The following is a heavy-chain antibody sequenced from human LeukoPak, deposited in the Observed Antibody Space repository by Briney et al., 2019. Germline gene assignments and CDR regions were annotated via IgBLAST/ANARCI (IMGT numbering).Heavy chain of an antibody. V-gene: IGHV4-59*01. CDR3: ARGKALWFGELLGWSDNWFDP. CDR2: IYYSGST. D-gene: IGHD3-10*01. Sequence: SETLSLTCTVSGGSISSYYWSWIRQPPGKGLEWIGYIYYSGSTNYNPSLKSRVTISVDTSKNQFSLKLSSVTAADTAVYYCARGKALWFGELLGWSDNWFDPWGQGTLVTVSS. CDR1: GGSISSYY. J-gene: IGHJ5*02.